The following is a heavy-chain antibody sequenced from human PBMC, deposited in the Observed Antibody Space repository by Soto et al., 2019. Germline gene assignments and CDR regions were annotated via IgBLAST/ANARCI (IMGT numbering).Heavy chain of an antibody. J-gene: IGHJ4*02. Sequence: SETLSLTCTVSGGSIGGRDWRWIRQPPGKGLEWIGYVYYSGSSTSNPSLKSRVTMSADTSKNQLSLKVRSVTAADTAVYYCARVGERWQYFDWFYYFDSWGQGALVTVSS. V-gene: IGHV4-59*11. CDR2: VYYSGSS. CDR1: GGSIGGRD. D-gene: IGHD3-9*01. CDR3: ARVGERWQYFDWFYYFDS.